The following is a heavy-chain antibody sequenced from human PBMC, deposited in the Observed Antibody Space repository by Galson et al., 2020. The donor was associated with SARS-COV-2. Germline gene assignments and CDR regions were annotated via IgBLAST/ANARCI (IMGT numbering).Heavy chain of an antibody. Sequence: GGSLSLSCAASGFMFSNSWMTCVRQAPGKGLEGVANIKQDGSERYYADSVKGRFTISSDYAKNSLYLQMNSLRVEDTAVYYCARDQDGYNDFWGRGTLVTVSS. V-gene: IGHV3-7*01. CDR3: ARDQDGYNDF. D-gene: IGHD5-18*01. CDR2: IKQDGSER. J-gene: IGHJ4*02. CDR1: GFMFSNSW.